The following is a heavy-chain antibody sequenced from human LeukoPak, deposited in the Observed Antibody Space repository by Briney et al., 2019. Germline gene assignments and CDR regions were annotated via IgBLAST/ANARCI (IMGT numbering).Heavy chain of an antibody. V-gene: IGHV4-59*01. D-gene: IGHD1-26*01. CDR2: ISYSGST. CDR3: ARGRSNYYGMDV. CDR1: GGSISSYY. J-gene: IGHJ6*02. Sequence: SETLSLTCTVSGGSISSYYWSWIRQPPGRGLEWIGYISYSGSTNYNPSLKSRVTISVDTSKNQFSLKLSSVTAADTAVYYCARGRSNYYGMDVWGQGTTVTVSS.